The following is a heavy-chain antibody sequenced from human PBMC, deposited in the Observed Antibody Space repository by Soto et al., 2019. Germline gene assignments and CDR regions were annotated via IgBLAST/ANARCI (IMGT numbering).Heavy chain of an antibody. V-gene: IGHV6-1*01. J-gene: IGHJ4*02. CDR2: TYYRSKWYY. D-gene: IGHD4-17*01. Sequence: SQTLSLPCAISGDSVSSDSAACNWIRQSPSRGLEWLGRTYYRSKWYYSYAVSLKSRMTINPDTSKNQFSLQLNSVTPDDTAVYYCARGSTVTTGFDYWGQGTLVTVSA. CDR3: ARGSTVTTGFDY. CDR1: GDSVSSDSAA.